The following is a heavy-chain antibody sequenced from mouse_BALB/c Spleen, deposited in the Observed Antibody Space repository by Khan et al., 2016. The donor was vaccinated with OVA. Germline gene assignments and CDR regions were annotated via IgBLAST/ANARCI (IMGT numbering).Heavy chain of an antibody. CDR3: AGRGAARATWDFFDY. CDR2: IFPGGGYT. CDR1: GYTFTNYW. Sequence: VELVESGAELVRPGTSVKMSCKAAGYTFTNYWIGWVKQRPGHGLEWIGDIFPGGGYTNYDEKFKGMATLTTDTSSSTAYMQLSSLTSEDSAIYYCAGRGAARATWDFFDYWGQGTTLTVSS. V-gene: IGHV1-63*02. D-gene: IGHD3-1*01. J-gene: IGHJ2*01.